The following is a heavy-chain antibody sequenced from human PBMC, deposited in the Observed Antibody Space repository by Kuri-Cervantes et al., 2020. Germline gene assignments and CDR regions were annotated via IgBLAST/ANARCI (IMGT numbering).Heavy chain of an antibody. Sequence: AETLSLTCAASGFTFSSYWMSWVRQAPGKGLEWVANIKQDGSEKYYVDSVKGRFTISRDNAKNSLFLQMNSLRAEDTAVYYCAREGESFDSSGYNHYWGQGTLVTVSS. CDR1: GFTFSSYW. CDR2: IKQDGSEK. V-gene: IGHV3-7*01. D-gene: IGHD3-22*01. CDR3: AREGESFDSSGYNHY. J-gene: IGHJ4*02.